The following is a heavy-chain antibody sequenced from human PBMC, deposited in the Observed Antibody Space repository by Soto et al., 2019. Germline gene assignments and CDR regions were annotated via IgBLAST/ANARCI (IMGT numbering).Heavy chain of an antibody. CDR3: ARLRMTIRGVTERHDYSYYYGMDV. V-gene: IGHV4-34*01. D-gene: IGHD3-10*01. Sequence: SETLSLTCAVYGGSFSGYCWSCIRQPPGKGLEWVVEINQSGSTNYNPSLKSRVTISVDTSKNQFSLKLSSVTAADTAVYYCARLRMTIRGVTERHDYSYYYGMDVGGQGNTVT. CDR2: INQSGST. J-gene: IGHJ6*02. CDR1: GGSFSGYC.